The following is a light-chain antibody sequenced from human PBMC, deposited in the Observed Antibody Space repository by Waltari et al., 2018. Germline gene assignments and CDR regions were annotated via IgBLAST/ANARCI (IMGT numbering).Light chain of an antibody. CDR3: LQYDIYWA. J-gene: IGKJ1*01. CDR1: QRINSW. Sequence: DIQMTQSPSTLSASVGDRVTITCRASQRINSWLAWYQQKPGKAPKLLIYKASSLQTGVPSRFSGSGSGTEFTLTISSLQPDDFATYFCLQYDIYWAFGQGTKVEVK. CDR2: KAS. V-gene: IGKV1-5*03.